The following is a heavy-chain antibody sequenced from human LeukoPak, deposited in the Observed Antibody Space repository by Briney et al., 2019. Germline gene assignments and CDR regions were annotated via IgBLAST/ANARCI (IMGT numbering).Heavy chain of an antibody. J-gene: IGHJ5*02. V-gene: IGHV4-61*08. CDR1: GGSISSGGYY. CDR2: IYYSGST. D-gene: IGHD3-10*01. Sequence: SQTLSLTCTVSGGSISSGGYYWSWIRQPPGKGLEWIGYIYYSGSTNYNPSLKSRVTISVDTSKNQFSLKLSSVTAADTAVYYCARHLRDGDNNWFDPWGQGTLVTVSS. CDR3: ARHLRDGDNNWFDP.